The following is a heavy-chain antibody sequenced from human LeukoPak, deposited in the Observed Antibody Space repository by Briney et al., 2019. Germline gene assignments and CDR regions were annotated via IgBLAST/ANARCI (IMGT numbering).Heavy chain of an antibody. V-gene: IGHV1-18*01. CDR3: ARGQYDFWSGYYRLGDY. CDR1: GYTFTDFG. Sequence: ASVKVSCKASGYTFTDFGISWVRQAPGQGLERMGWISAYNGNTNYAQKLQGRVTMTTDTSTSTAYMELRSLRSDDTAVYYCARGQYDFWSGYYRLGDYWGQGTLVTVSS. J-gene: IGHJ4*02. CDR2: ISAYNGNT. D-gene: IGHD3-3*01.